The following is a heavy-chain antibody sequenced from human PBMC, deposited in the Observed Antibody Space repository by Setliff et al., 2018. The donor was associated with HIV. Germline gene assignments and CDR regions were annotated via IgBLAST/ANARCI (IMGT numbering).Heavy chain of an antibody. D-gene: IGHD3-9*01. CDR1: GFTFSSYA. CDR2: ISSSSSYI. CDR3: AREPHELRYFDWLLYPAYYYYGMDV. J-gene: IGHJ6*02. V-gene: IGHV3-21*01. Sequence: GGSLRLSCAASGFTFSSYAMSWVRQAPGKGLEWVSSISSSSSYIYYADSVKGRFTISRANAKNSLYLQMNSLRAEDTAVYYCAREPHELRYFDWLLYPAYYYYGMDVWGQGTTVTAP.